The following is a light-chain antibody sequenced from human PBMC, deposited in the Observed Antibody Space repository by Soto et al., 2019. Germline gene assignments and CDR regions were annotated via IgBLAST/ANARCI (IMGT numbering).Light chain of an antibody. J-gene: IGLJ2*01. CDR1: SGHSTYA. CDR3: QTWCTAIHDVV. CDR2: LNSDGSH. Sequence: QPVLTQSPSASASLGASVKLTCTLISGHSTYAIAWHQQQPEKGPRYLMKLNSDGSHSKGDGIPDRFSGSSSGAERHLTISSLQSEDEADYYCQTWCTAIHDVVFGGGTKLTVL. V-gene: IGLV4-69*01.